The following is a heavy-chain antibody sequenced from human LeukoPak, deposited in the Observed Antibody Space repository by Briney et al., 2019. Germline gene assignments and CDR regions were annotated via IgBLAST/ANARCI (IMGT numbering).Heavy chain of an antibody. CDR2: VYHSGST. CDR1: GDSISNSYW. CDR3: ARDPPGSGVNFDQ. Sequence: KPSGTLSLTCAVSGDSISNSYWWTWVRQPPGKGLEWIGEVYHSGSTNYNPSLKSRVTISVDKSNNQFSLKLSSVTAADTAVYYCARDPPGSGVNFDQWGQGTLVTVSS. V-gene: IGHV4-4*02. J-gene: IGHJ4*02. D-gene: IGHD3-10*01.